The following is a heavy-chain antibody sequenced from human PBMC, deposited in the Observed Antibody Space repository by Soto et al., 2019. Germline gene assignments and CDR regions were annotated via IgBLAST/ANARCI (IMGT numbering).Heavy chain of an antibody. CDR2: IRSKAYGGTT. Sequence: GGSLRLSCTASGFTFGDYAMSWFRQAPGKGLEWVGFIRSKAYGGTTEYAASVKGRFTISRDDSKSIAYLQMNSLKTEDTAVYYCTRDGIGKGVDIVVVYYYYMDVWGKGTTVTVSS. CDR3: TRDGIGKGVDIVVVYYYYMDV. CDR1: GFTFGDYA. D-gene: IGHD2-2*01. V-gene: IGHV3-49*03. J-gene: IGHJ6*03.